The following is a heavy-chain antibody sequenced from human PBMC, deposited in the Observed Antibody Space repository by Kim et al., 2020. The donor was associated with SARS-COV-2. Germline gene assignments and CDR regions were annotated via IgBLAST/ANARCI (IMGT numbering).Heavy chain of an antibody. J-gene: IGHJ3*02. CDR2: ISYSGST. D-gene: IGHD3-22*01. CDR3: AREGYYDSSGYYRNNAFDI. Sequence: SETLSLTCTVSGGSISSYYWSWIRQPPGKGLEWIGYISYSGSTKYNPSLKSRVTISEDTSKNQFSLKLSSVTAADTAVYYCAREGYYDSSGYYRNNAFDIWGQGTMVTVSS. CDR1: GGSISSYY. V-gene: IGHV4-59*01.